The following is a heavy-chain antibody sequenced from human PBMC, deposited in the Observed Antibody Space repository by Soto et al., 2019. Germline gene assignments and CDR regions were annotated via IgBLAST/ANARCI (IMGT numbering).Heavy chain of an antibody. V-gene: IGHV4-34*01. J-gene: IGHJ2*01. D-gene: IGHD3-3*01. CDR1: GGSFSGYC. CDR2: INHSGST. CDR3: ARRDDDFWGANWYFDL. Sequence: SETLSLTCAVYGGSFSGYCWTWIRQPPGKGLEWIGEINHSGSTNYNPSLKSRVTISVDTSKNQFSLKLSSVTVADTAIYYCARRDDDFWGANWYFDLWGRGTLVTVSS.